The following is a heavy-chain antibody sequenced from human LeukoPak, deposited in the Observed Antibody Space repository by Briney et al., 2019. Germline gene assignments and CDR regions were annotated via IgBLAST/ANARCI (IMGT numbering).Heavy chain of an antibody. V-gene: IGHV3-23*01. D-gene: IGHD6-19*01. Sequence: PGASLRLSCAASGFTFTTYAMTWVRQAPGKGLEWVSSIGAGGAATFYSDSVKGRFTISGDNSMNTLYLQMNSLRADDTAVYYCGRPTKFWLIQGDGVDVWGQGTTVTVSS. CDR2: IGAGGAAT. CDR1: GFTFTTYA. CDR3: GRPTKFWLIQGDGVDV. J-gene: IGHJ6*02.